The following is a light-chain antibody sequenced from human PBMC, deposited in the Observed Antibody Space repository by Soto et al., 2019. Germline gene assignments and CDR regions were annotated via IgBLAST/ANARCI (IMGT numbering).Light chain of an antibody. CDR3: RSYMGRFTYV. V-gene: IGLV2-8*01. Sequence: QAVLTQPPSASGSLGQSVTGSCTGSSSDVGTYAYVSWYQHRPGTAPKLVIYGVNERTSGVPDRFSGSNSGSTAPLTVSGLKAEDEAEYYCRSYMGRFTYVFGRGTKVTVL. CDR2: GVN. J-gene: IGLJ1*01. CDR1: SSDVGTYAY.